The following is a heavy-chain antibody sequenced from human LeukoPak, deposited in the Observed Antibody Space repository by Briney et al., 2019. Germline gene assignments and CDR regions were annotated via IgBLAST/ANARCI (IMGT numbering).Heavy chain of an antibody. CDR1: GGSISDASSITGSSAF. CDR3: ARHSYFDY. CDR2: IYYSGIT. J-gene: IGHJ4*02. Sequence: SETLSLTCSVSGGSISDASSITGSSAFWGWIRQAPGKGLEWIGSIYYSGITHYKPSLKSRVTISVDTSKNQFSLKMRSVTAADTATYYCARHSYFDYWGQGTLVTVSS. V-gene: IGHV4-39*01.